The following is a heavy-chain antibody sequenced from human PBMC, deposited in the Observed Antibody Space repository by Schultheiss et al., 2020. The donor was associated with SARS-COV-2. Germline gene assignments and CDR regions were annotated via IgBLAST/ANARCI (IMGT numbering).Heavy chain of an antibody. CDR2: IKQDGSEK. J-gene: IGHJ3*02. Sequence: GGSLRLSCAASGFTFSSSWMHWVCQAPEKGLEWVANIKQDGSEKYYVDSVKGRFTISRDNAKNSLYLQMNSLRAEDTAVYYCARGSRYCSGGSCYLDAAFDIWGLGTMVTVSS. D-gene: IGHD2-15*01. V-gene: IGHV3-7*01. CDR1: GFTFSSSW. CDR3: ARGSRYCSGGSCYLDAAFDI.